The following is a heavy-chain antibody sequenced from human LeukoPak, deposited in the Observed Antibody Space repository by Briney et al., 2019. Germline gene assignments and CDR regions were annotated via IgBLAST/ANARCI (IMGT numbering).Heavy chain of an antibody. D-gene: IGHD3-3*01. J-gene: IGHJ5*02. CDR2: IYYSGST. Sequence: PSETLSLTCTVSGGSISSSSYYWGWIRQPPGKGLEWIGYIYYSGSTNYNPSLKSRVTISVDTSKNQFSLKLSSVTAADTAVYYCARVHITIFGVVPIGAWFDPWGQGTLVTVSS. CDR3: ARVHITIFGVVPIGAWFDP. CDR1: GGSISSSSYY. V-gene: IGHV4-61*05.